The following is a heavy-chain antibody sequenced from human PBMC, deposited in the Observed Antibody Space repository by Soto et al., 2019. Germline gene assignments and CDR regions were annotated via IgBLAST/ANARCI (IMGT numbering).Heavy chain of an antibody. CDR1: GFTFSSYA. V-gene: IGHV3-30-3*01. Sequence: PGGSLRLSCAASGFTFSSYAMHWVRQAPGKGLEWVAVISYDGSNKYYADSVKGRFTISRDNSKNTLYLQMNSLRAEDTAVYYCARDRYFDWFYYYYGMDVWGQGTTVTVSS. J-gene: IGHJ6*02. D-gene: IGHD3-9*01. CDR3: ARDRYFDWFYYYYGMDV. CDR2: ISYDGSNK.